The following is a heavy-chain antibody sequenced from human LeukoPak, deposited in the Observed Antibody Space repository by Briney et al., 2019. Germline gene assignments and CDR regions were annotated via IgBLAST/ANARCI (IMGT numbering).Heavy chain of an antibody. J-gene: IGHJ4*02. V-gene: IGHV3-23*01. D-gene: IGHD4-17*01. CDR1: GFTFSSYA. CDR2: ISGSGSST. CDR3: AKDRRRTTVTSFDY. Sequence: PGGSLRLSCAASGFTFSSYAMSWVRQAPGKGLEWVSAISGSGSSTYYVDSVKGRFTISRDNSKNTLYLQMNNLRAEHTALYYCAKDRRRTTVTSFDYWGQGTLVTVSS.